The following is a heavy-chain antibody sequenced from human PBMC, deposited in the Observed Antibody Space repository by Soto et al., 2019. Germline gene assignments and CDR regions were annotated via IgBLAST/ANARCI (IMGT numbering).Heavy chain of an antibody. Sequence: PXGSLRLSCAASGFTVSSNYMSWVRQAPGKGLEWVSVIYSGGSTYYADSVKGRFTISRDNSKNTLYLQMNSLRAEDTAVYYCARDSGGWDYYYYGMDVWGQGTTVTVSS. D-gene: IGHD1-26*01. CDR2: IYSGGST. V-gene: IGHV3-53*01. CDR3: ARDSGGWDYYYYGMDV. J-gene: IGHJ6*02. CDR1: GFTVSSNY.